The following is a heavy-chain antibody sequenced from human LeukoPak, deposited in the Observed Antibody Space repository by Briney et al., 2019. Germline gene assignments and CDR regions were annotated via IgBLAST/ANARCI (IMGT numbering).Heavy chain of an antibody. CDR2: ISSRGDST. D-gene: IGHD6-19*01. V-gene: IGHV3-23*01. CDR1: GFTFSNYA. Sequence: PGGSLILSCAASGFTFSNYAMTWVRQAPGRGLEWVSTISSRGDSTHDADSVKGRFTTSRDNSKNSLYLQMNSLRAEDTAVYFCAKGPRPYIAVGHTLEKWGQGTLVTVSS. J-gene: IGHJ4*02. CDR3: AKGPRPYIAVGHTLEK.